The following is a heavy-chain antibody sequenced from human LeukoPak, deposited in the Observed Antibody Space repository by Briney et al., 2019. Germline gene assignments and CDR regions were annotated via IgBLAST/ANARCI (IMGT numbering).Heavy chain of an antibody. V-gene: IGHV4-59*01. Sequence: SETLSLTCTVSGVSISSYYWGWIRQPPGKGLEWIGYIYYSGSTNYNPSLKSRVTISVDTSKNQFSLKLSSVTAADTAVYYCARTSSYYYYYGMDVWGQGTTVTVSS. CDR3: ARTSSYYYYYGMDV. J-gene: IGHJ6*02. CDR2: IYYSGST. CDR1: GVSISSYY.